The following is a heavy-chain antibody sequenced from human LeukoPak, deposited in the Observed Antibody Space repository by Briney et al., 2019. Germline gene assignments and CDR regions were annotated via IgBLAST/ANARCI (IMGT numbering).Heavy chain of an antibody. CDR1: GFTFSSYW. Sequence: GGSLRLSCAASGFTFSSYWMHWVRQAPGKGLVWVSRINSDGSSTSYADSVKGRFTISRDNAKNTLYLQMNSLRAEDTAVYYCAGFLVLTGVMASRFFDYWGQGTLVTVSS. CDR3: AGFLVLTGVMASRFFDY. J-gene: IGHJ4*02. D-gene: IGHD7-27*01. CDR2: INSDGSST. V-gene: IGHV3-74*01.